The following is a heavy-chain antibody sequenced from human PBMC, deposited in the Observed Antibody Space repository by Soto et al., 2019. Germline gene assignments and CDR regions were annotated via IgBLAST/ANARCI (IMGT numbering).Heavy chain of an antibody. CDR1: GGSISSGGYS. CDR2: MYHSGST. J-gene: IGHJ4*02. D-gene: IGHD3-10*01. CDR3: ARGGPEYYYVSGRRWGPGVERN. V-gene: IGHV4-30-2*01. Sequence: SETLSLTCAVSGGSISSGGYSWSWIRQPPGKGLEWIGYMYHSGSTYYNPSLKSRVTISVDRSKNQFSLKLSSVTAAETAVYYCARGGPEYYYVSGRRWGPGVERNWGQGILVTVSS.